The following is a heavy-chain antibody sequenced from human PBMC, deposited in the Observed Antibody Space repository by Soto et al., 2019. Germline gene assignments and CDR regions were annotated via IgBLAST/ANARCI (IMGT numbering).Heavy chain of an antibody. D-gene: IGHD7-27*01. V-gene: IGHV1-69*01. J-gene: IGHJ4*02. CDR1: GGTLNNYA. CDR3: VREAQLGYFDY. CDR2: FIPIFNSA. Sequence: QVQLVQSGAEVKKPGSSVKVSCTASGGTLNNYAVSWVRQAPGQGLEWVGGFIPIFNSAVYAQKFELRVTITADESTSTAYMELSSLSSEDTAVHFCVREAQLGYFDYWGQGTLVTVSS.